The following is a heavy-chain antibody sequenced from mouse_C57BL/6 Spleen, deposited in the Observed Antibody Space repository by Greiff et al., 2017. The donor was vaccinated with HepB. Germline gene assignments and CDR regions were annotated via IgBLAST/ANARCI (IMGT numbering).Heavy chain of an antibody. CDR3: ARDWNDYDYYAMDY. D-gene: IGHD2-4*01. V-gene: IGHV3-6*01. CDR1: GYSITSGYY. Sequence: ESGPGLVKPSQSLSLTCSVTGYSITSGYYWNWIRQFPGNKLEWMGYISYDGSNNYNPSLKNRISITRDTSKNQFFLKLNSVTTEDTATYYCARDWNDYDYYAMDYWGQGTSVTVSS. J-gene: IGHJ4*01. CDR2: ISYDGSN.